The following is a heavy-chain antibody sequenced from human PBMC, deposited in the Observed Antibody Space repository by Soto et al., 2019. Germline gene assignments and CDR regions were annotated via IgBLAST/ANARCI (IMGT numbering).Heavy chain of an antibody. D-gene: IGHD6-13*01. CDR3: ARDYRSSSLTRNGMDV. Sequence: PSETLSLTCTVSGGSISSGGYYWSWIRQHPGKGLEWIGYIYYSGSTYYNPSLKSRVTISVDTSKNQFSLKLSSVTAADTAVYYCARDYRSSSLTRNGMDVWGQGTTVTVSS. CDR2: IYYSGST. CDR1: GGSISSGGYY. V-gene: IGHV4-31*03. J-gene: IGHJ6*02.